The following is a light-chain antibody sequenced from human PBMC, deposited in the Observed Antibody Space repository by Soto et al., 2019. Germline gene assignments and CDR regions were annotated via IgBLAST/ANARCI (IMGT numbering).Light chain of an antibody. J-gene: IGLJ2*01. CDR1: SSDVGGYNY. V-gene: IGLV2-14*01. CDR2: DVS. CDR3: SSYTSRSRV. Sequence: QSALTQPASVSGSPGQSITISCTGTSSDVGGYNYVSWYQQHPGKAPKLMIYDVSNRPSGVSNRFSGSKSGNTASLTISGLQAEDEADYYCSSYTSRSRVFGGGTKLTVL.